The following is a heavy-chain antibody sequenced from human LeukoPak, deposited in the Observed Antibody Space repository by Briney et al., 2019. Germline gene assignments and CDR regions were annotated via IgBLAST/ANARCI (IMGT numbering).Heavy chain of an antibody. CDR3: ARGHYDILTASYRWTPDY. CDR2: ITSGGTYT. CDR1: GFTFSTYN. Sequence: GRSLRLSCAASGFTFSTYNMNSVRQDPGKGLEWVSSITSGGTYTYYADSVKGGFTTSRDKGKNSLSLQLSSLRAEDTAVYYCARGHYDILTASYRWTPDYWGQGILVTVSS. D-gene: IGHD3-9*01. V-gene: IGHV3-21*06. J-gene: IGHJ4*02.